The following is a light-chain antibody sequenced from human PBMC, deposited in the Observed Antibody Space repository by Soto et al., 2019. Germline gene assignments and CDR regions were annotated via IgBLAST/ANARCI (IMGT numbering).Light chain of an antibody. CDR2: DVN. J-gene: IGLJ1*01. Sequence: QSALTQPASVSGSPGQSITISCTGTSTDIGGFNYVSWYQQHPGKAPKVMIYDVNNRPSGVSNRFSGSKSGNTASLTISGLQAEDEADYHCSSYSGTSSLYVFGAGTKLTVL. CDR1: STDIGGFNY. V-gene: IGLV2-14*03. CDR3: SSYSGTSSLYV.